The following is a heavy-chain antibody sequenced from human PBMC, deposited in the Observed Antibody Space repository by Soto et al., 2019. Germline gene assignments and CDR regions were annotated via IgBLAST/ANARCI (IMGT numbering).Heavy chain of an antibody. V-gene: IGHV3-21*04. CDR2: ISSSSSYI. CDR1: GFTFSSYS. D-gene: IGHD6-19*01. J-gene: IGHJ4*02. Sequence: PGGSLRLSCAASGFTFSSYSMNWVRQAPGKGLEWVSSISSSSSYIYYADSVKGRFTISRDNSKNTLYLQMNSLRAEDTAVYYCAKDQSQWLVRRALTPGNGFDYWGQGTLVTVPQ. CDR3: AKDQSQWLVRRALTPGNGFDY.